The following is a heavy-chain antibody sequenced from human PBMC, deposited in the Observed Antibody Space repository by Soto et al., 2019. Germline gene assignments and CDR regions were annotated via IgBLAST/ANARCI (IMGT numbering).Heavy chain of an antibody. D-gene: IGHD5-12*01. CDR3: ARPSGYDADWYFDL. J-gene: IGHJ2*01. CDR2: IIPIFGTA. Sequence: GASVKVSCKASGGTFSSYAISWVRQAPGQGLEWMGGIIPIFGTANYAQKFQGRVTITADKSTSTAYMELSSLRSEDTAVYYCARPSGYDADWYFDLWGRGTLVTVSS. CDR1: GGTFSSYA. V-gene: IGHV1-69*06.